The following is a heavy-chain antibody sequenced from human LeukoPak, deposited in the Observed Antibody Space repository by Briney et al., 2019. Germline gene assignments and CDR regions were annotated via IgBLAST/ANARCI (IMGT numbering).Heavy chain of an antibody. D-gene: IGHD3-22*01. CDR1: GYTFTSHY. V-gene: IGHV1-46*01. Sequence: ASVKVSCKASGYTFTSHYMHWVRQAPGQGLEWMGIINPSGGSTSYAQKFQGRVTMTRDTSTSTVYMELSSLRSEDTAVYYCARAGYYDSSGYPYYFDYWGQGTLVTVSS. J-gene: IGHJ4*02. CDR3: ARAGYYDSSGYPYYFDY. CDR2: INPSGGST.